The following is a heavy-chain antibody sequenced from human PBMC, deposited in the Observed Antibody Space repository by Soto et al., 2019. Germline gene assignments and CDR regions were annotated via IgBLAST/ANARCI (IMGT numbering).Heavy chain of an antibody. Sequence: GGSLRLSCAASGFTFSSYAMSWVRQAPGTGLEWVSAISGSGGSTYYADSVKGRFTISRDNSKNTLYLQMNSLRAEDTAVYYCAKSVGVGATTYPYYFDYWGQGTLVT. J-gene: IGHJ4*02. V-gene: IGHV3-23*01. D-gene: IGHD1-26*01. CDR1: GFTFSSYA. CDR3: AKSVGVGATTYPYYFDY. CDR2: ISGSGGST.